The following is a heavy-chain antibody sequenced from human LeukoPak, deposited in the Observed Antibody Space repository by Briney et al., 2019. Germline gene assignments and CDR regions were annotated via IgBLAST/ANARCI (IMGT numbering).Heavy chain of an antibody. V-gene: IGHV3-21*01. Sequence: GGSLRLSCAASGFTFSSYSMNWVRQAPGKGLEWVSSISSSSSYIYYADSVKGRFTISRDNAKNSLCLQMNSLRAEDTAVYYCARVHYYDSSGARAFDIWGQGTMVTVSS. J-gene: IGHJ3*02. CDR2: ISSSSSYI. CDR3: ARVHYYDSSGARAFDI. CDR1: GFTFSSYS. D-gene: IGHD3-22*01.